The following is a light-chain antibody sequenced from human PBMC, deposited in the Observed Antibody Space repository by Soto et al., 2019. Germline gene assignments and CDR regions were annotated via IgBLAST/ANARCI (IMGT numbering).Light chain of an antibody. J-gene: IGKJ1*01. CDR3: QHFNNWPPWT. CDR1: QSVSSN. CDR2: DAS. V-gene: IGKV3-15*01. Sequence: EIMMTQSPATLSVSPGERATLSCRASQSVSSNLAWYQQKPGQAPRLLIYDASTRATGIPARFSGSGSGTEFTLTISGLQSEDFAVYYCQHFNNWPPWTFGQGTKVEIK.